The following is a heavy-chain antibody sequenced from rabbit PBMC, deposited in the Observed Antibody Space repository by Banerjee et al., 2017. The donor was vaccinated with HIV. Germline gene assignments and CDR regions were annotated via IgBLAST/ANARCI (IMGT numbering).Heavy chain of an antibody. D-gene: IGHD6-1*01. V-gene: IGHV1S45*01. CDR1: GFSFSSSYW. CDR2: IYAGTSGRT. Sequence: QEQLVESGGGLVKPEGSLTLTCTASGFSFSSSYWICWVRQAPGKGLEWIACIYAGTSGRTYYASWAKGRFTISKSSSTTVTLQMTSLTAADTATYFCAREGYYSYGYADDTYAHGMDLWGQGTLVTVS. CDR3: AREGYYSYGYADDTYAHGMDL. J-gene: IGHJ6*01.